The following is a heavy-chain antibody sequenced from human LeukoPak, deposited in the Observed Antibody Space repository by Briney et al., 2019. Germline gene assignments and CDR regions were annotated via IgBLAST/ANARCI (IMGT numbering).Heavy chain of an antibody. V-gene: IGHV4-59*01. CDR1: GGSISSYC. Sequence: SETLSLTCTVSGGSISSYCWSWIRQPPGKGLEWIGYIYYSGSTNYNPSLKSRVTISVDTSKNQFSLKLSSVTAADTAVYYCARESYDFWSGYVMDVWGQGTTVTVSS. D-gene: IGHD3-3*01. J-gene: IGHJ6*02. CDR3: ARESYDFWSGYVMDV. CDR2: IYYSGST.